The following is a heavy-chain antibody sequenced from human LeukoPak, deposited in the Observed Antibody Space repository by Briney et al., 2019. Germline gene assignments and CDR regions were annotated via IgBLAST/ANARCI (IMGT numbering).Heavy chain of an antibody. CDR1: GFTFSSYA. CDR3: AKARLGPYCGGDCYSDY. CDR2: ISGSGGST. D-gene: IGHD2-21*02. V-gene: IGHV3-23*01. Sequence: TGASLRFSCAASGFTFSSYAMSWVRQAPGKGLEWVSAISGSGGSTYYADSVEGRFTISRDNSKNTLYLQMNSLRAEDTAVYYCAKARLGPYCGGDCYSDYWGQGTLVTVSS. J-gene: IGHJ4*02.